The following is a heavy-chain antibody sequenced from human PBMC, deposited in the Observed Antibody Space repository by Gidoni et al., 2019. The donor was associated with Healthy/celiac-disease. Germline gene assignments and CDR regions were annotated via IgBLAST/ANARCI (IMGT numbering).Heavy chain of an antibody. Sequence: EVQLLESGGGLVQPGGSLRLSCAAPGFTFSSYAMSWVRQAPGKGLEWVSAISGSGGSTYYADSVKGRFTISRDNSKNTLYLQMNSLRAEDTAVYYCAKACCIVVVRGYYGMDVWGQGTTVTVSS. CDR3: AKACCIVVVRGYYGMDV. V-gene: IGHV3-23*01. D-gene: IGHD2-21*01. J-gene: IGHJ6*02. CDR1: GFTFSSYA. CDR2: ISGSGGST.